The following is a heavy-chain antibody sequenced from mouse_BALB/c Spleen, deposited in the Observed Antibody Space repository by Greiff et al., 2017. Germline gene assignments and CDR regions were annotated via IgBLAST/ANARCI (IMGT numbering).Heavy chain of an antibody. V-gene: IGHV1-69*01. CDR3: ARISTMITNYAMDY. CDR2: IDTSDSYT. D-gene: IGHD2-4*01. J-gene: IGHJ4*01. Sequence: VQLQQPGAELVMPGASVKMSCKASGYTFTDYWMHWVKQRPGQGLEWIGAIDTSDSYTSYNQKFKGKATLTVDESSSTAYMQLSSLTSEDSAVYYCARISTMITNYAMDYWGQGTSVTVSS. CDR1: GYTFTDYW.